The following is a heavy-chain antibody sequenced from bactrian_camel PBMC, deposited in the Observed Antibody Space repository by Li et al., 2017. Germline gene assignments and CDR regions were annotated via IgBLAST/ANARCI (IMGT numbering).Heavy chain of an antibody. Sequence: VQLVESGGGSVQAGGSLKLSCAVSRYIFSNCGMGWYRQAPGKEREGVARIYTGSGNTYYADSVKGRFTISQDNAKNTVYLQMNSLKPEDTAMYFCAAARLSFCSRDRRGFDYWGQGTQVTV. V-gene: IGHV3S54*01. CDR2: IYTGSGNT. J-gene: IGHJ6*01. CDR3: AAARLSFCSRDRRGFDY. CDR1: RYIFSNCG.